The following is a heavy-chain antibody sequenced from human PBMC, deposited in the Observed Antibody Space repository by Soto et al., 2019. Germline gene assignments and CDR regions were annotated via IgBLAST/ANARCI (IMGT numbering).Heavy chain of an antibody. CDR2: ISSSGSTI. D-gene: IGHD2-15*01. J-gene: IGHJ6*03. CDR1: GFTFSDYY. V-gene: IGHV3-11*01. Sequence: GGSLRLSCAASGFTFSDYYMSWIRQAPGKGLEWVSYISSSGSTIYYGDSVKGRFTISRDNAKNSLYLQMNSLRAEDTAVYYCARDILGGCSGGSCYLWMDYYYYYMDVWGKGTTVTVSS. CDR3: ARDILGGCSGGSCYLWMDYYYYYMDV.